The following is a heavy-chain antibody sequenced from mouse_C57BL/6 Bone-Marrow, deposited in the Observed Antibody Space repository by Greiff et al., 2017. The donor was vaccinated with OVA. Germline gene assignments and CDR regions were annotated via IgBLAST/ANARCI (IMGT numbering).Heavy chain of an antibody. J-gene: IGHJ2*01. CDR3: ARPVYYDPYYFDY. CDR1: GYTFTSYT. CDR2: INPSSGYT. V-gene: IGHV1-4*01. D-gene: IGHD2-4*01. Sequence: QVQLQQSGAELARPGASVKMSCKASGYTFTSYTMHWVKQRPGQGLDWIGYINPSSGYTKYNQQFKDKATLTADKSSSTAYMQLSSLTSEDSAVYYCARPVYYDPYYFDYWGQGTTLTVSS.